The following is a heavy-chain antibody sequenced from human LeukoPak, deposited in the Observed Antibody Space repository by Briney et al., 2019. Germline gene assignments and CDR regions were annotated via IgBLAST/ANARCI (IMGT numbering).Heavy chain of an antibody. J-gene: IGHJ4*02. D-gene: IGHD2-2*01. CDR1: GFTFSSYS. CDR3: AREWGYCSSTSCYRSFDY. CDR2: ISSSSSTI. Sequence: PGGSLRLSCAASGFTFSSYSMNWVRQAPGKGLEWVSYISSSSSTIYYADSVKGRFTISRDNAKNSLYLQMNSLRAEDTAVYYCAREWGYCSSTSCYRSFDYWGQGTLGTVSS. V-gene: IGHV3-48*01.